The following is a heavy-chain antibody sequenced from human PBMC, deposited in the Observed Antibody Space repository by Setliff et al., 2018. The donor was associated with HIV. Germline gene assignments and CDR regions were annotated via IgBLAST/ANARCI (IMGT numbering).Heavy chain of an antibody. Sequence: PSETLSLTCTVSDGSISSTNHYWGWIRQSPGKRLEWIGTAHYSGSTYYNPSLKSRLTISVDTSTNHFSLKLSSVAAADTAVYYCARHRYRFGIDSWGQGALVTVSS. D-gene: IGHD3-16*01. CDR3: ARHRYRFGIDS. CDR1: DGSISSTNHY. V-gene: IGHV4-39*01. J-gene: IGHJ5*01. CDR2: AHYSGST.